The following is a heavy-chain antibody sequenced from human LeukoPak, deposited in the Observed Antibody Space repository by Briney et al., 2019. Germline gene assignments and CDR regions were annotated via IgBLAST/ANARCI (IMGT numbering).Heavy chain of an antibody. CDR1: GFTFSSYS. CDR3: ARDLMAAVAGIDY. V-gene: IGHV3-21*01. D-gene: IGHD6-19*01. J-gene: IGHJ4*02. Sequence: GGSLRLSCAASGFTFSSYSMNWVRQAPGKGLEWVSSISSSSSHIYYADSVKGRFTISRDNAKNSLYLQMNSLRAEDTAVYYCARDLMAAVAGIDYWGQGTLVTVSS. CDR2: ISSSSSHI.